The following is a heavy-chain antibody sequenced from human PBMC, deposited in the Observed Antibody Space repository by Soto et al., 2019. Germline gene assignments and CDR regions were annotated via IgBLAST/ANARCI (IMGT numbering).Heavy chain of an antibody. J-gene: IGHJ3*02. D-gene: IGHD1-26*01. CDR3: AKRGRSILGHGEPFDTFDI. Sequence: EVQLLESGGGLVQPGGSLRLSCEASGFIFSTYAMNWVRQAPGKGLEWVSRISGSDGTTYYADSVKGRFTISRDNSKNTLYLQMNSLRAEDTAVYYCAKRGRSILGHGEPFDTFDIWGQGTMVTVSS. V-gene: IGHV3-23*01. CDR1: GFIFSTYA. CDR2: ISGSDGTT.